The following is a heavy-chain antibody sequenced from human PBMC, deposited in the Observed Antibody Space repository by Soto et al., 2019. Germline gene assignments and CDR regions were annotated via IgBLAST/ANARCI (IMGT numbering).Heavy chain of an antibody. Sequence: PGGSLRLSCAASGFTFSSYGMHWVRQAPGKGLEWVAVISYDGSNKYYADSVKGRFTISRDNSKNTLYLQMNSLRAEDTAVYYCAKEKVGGDYWFYYYYMDVWGKGTTVTVSS. CDR2: ISYDGSNK. CDR1: GFTFSSYG. CDR3: AKEKVGGDYWFYYYYMDV. D-gene: IGHD4-17*01. J-gene: IGHJ6*03. V-gene: IGHV3-30*18.